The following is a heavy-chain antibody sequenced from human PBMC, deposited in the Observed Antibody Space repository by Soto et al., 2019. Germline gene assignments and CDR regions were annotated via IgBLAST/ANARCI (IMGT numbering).Heavy chain of an antibody. CDR2: IHHSGNT. D-gene: IGHD1-26*01. V-gene: IGHV4-30-2*01. CDR3: ARVPDGRLNWFDP. Sequence: PSETLSLTCGVSGGSISSNLNSWSWIRQPRGDGLEWIGDIHHSGNTHYSPSLESRVTISVDSSRNQFSLRLTSVTAADTAVYFCARVPDGRLNWFDPCGPGILVTVSS. J-gene: IGHJ5*02. CDR1: GGSISSNLNS.